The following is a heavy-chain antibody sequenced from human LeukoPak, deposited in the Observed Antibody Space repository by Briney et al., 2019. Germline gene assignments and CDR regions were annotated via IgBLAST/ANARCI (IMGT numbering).Heavy chain of an antibody. D-gene: IGHD3-22*01. CDR2: ISHSGTT. CDR3: ASRSGFL. Sequence: SETLSLTCAVFGGSLSGYYRSWIRQPPGKGLEWIGEISHSGTTNYNPSLESRVTISVDTSKNQFSLKLSSVTAADTAVYYCASRSGFLWGQGTLVTVSS. J-gene: IGHJ4*02. CDR1: GGSLSGYY. V-gene: IGHV4-34*01.